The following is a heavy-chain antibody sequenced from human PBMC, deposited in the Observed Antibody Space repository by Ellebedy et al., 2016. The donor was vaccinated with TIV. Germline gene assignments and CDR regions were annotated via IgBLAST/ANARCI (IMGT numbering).Heavy chain of an antibody. D-gene: IGHD3-22*01. CDR1: GFTVSSNY. CDR3: ARAGLTVYYDSGDAFDI. J-gene: IGHJ3*02. CDR2: IYSGGST. V-gene: IGHV3-53*01. Sequence: GESLKISCAASGFTVSSNYMSWVRQAPGKGLEWVSVIYSGGSTYYADSVKGRFTISRDNSKNTLYLQMNSLRAEDTAVYYCARAGLTVYYDSGDAFDIWGQGTMVTVSS.